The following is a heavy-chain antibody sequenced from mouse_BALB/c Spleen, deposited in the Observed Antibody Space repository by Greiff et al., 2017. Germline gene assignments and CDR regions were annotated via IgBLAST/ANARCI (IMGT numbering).Heavy chain of an antibody. CDR2: ISSGSSTI. CDR1: GFTFSSFG. D-gene: IGHD2-3*01. CDR3: ASLIYDGYYGYFDY. J-gene: IGHJ2*01. V-gene: IGHV5-17*02. Sequence: EVQGVESGGGLVQPGGSRKLSCAASGFTFSSFGMHWVRQAPEKGLEWVAYISSGSSTIYYADTVKGRFTISRDNPKNTLFLQMTSLRSEDTAMYYCASLIYDGYYGYFDYWGQGTTLTVSS.